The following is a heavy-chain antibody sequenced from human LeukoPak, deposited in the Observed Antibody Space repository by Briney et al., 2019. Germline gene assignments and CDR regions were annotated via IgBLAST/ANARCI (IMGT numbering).Heavy chain of an antibody. CDR1: GGSINSHSYY. CDR3: VRHVSTNTGYFDS. CDR2: VYYDGTS. Sequence: EPSETLSLTCTVSGGSINSHSYYWGWIRQPPGKGPEWIGSVYYDGTSYSNPSLKIRVGVFVDTSRDQFSLDLDFVTAADTALYYCVRHVSTNTGYFDSCGQGTLVSVSS. V-gene: IGHV4-39*01. J-gene: IGHJ4*02. D-gene: IGHD5-24*01.